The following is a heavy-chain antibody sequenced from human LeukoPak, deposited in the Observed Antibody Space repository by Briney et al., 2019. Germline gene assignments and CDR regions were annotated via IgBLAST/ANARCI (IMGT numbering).Heavy chain of an antibody. CDR2: IYTSGST. V-gene: IGHV4-4*07. CDR3: ARGGADSITSPIDY. Sequence: PSETLSLTCTVSGVPISSYYWSWIRQPAGKGLEWIGRIYTSGSTNYNPSLKSRATRSVDTSKNQFSLKVSSVTAADTAVYYCARGGADSITSPIDYWGQGTLVTVSS. J-gene: IGHJ4*02. CDR1: GVPISSYY. D-gene: IGHD2-2*01.